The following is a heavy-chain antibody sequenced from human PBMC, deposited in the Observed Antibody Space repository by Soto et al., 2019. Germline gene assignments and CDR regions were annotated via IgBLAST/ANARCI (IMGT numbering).Heavy chain of an antibody. CDR3: ARKYCSSTSCYEEYDAFDI. V-gene: IGHV3-21*01. CDR2: ISSSSYI. Sequence: GGSLRLSCAASGFTFSSYSMNWVRQAPGKGLEWVSSISSSSYIYYADSVKGRFTISRDNAKNSLYLQMNSLRAEDTAVYYCARKYCSSTSCYEEYDAFDIWGQGTMVTVSS. J-gene: IGHJ3*02. CDR1: GFTFSSYS. D-gene: IGHD2-2*01.